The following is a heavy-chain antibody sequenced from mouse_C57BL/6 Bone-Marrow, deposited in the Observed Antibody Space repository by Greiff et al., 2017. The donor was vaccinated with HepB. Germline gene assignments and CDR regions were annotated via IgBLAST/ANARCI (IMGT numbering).Heavy chain of an antibody. J-gene: IGHJ1*03. Sequence: EVKVVESGGGLVQPGGSLKLSCAASGFTFSDYGMAWVRQAPRKGPEWVAFISNLAYSIYYADTVTGRFTISRENAKNTLYLEMSGMRSEDTAMYYCARKGDYCGSSYWYFDVWGTGKTVTVSS. V-gene: IGHV5-15*01. D-gene: IGHD1-1*01. CDR1: GFTFSDYG. CDR2: ISNLAYSI. CDR3: ARKGDYCGSSYWYFDV.